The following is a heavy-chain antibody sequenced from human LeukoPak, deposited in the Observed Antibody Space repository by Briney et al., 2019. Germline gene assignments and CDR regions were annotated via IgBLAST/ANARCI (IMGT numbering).Heavy chain of an antibody. D-gene: IGHD5-18*01. CDR1: GFTFGDHA. Sequence: GGSLRLSCRGSGFTFGDHAMSWVRQAPGKGLEWVGFITSKAYRGTTEYAASVKGRFTISRDDSASIAYLQMNSLKTEDTAVYYCARGPIQLWIHNAMDVWGQGTPVTVSS. J-gene: IGHJ6*02. CDR3: ARGPIQLWIHNAMDV. V-gene: IGHV3-49*04. CDR2: ITSKAYRGTT.